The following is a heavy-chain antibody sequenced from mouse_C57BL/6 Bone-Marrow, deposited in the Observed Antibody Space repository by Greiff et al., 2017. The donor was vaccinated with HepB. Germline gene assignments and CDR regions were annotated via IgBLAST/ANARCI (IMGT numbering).Heavy chain of an antibody. V-gene: IGHV2-9*01. CDR1: GFSLTSYG. CDR3: SKHEEGYGNDPFAY. CDR2: IWGGGST. J-gene: IGHJ3*01. Sequence: QVQLQESGPGLVAPSQSLSITCTVSGFSLTSYGVDWVRQPPGKGLEWLGVIWGGGSTNYNSAHMSRLSISTDNSKSQDFLKMISLQTDDTAMYYCSKHEEGYGNDPFAYWGQGTLVTVSA. D-gene: IGHD2-2*01.